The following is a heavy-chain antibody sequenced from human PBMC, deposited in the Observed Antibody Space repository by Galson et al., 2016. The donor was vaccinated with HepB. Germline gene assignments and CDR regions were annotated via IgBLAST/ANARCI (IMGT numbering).Heavy chain of an antibody. D-gene: IGHD2/OR15-2a*01. CDR3: ARDRGEKYFYAFDI. V-gene: IGHV1-3*01. CDR1: GYIFISYA. CDR2: INSNGHT. J-gene: IGHJ3*02. Sequence: SVKVSCKASGYIFISYAIHWVRQAPGQRLEWMGWINSNGHTKYSQSLQDRVTITRDTSATTAYMELSGLRSEDTAVYYCARDRGEKYFYAFDIWGQGTMVTVSS.